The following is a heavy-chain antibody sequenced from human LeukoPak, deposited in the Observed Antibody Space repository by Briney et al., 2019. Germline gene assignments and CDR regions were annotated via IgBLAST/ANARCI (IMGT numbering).Heavy chain of an antibody. J-gene: IGHJ3*02. CDR1: GFTFSSYG. CDR3: ARTDTMIDAFDI. Sequence: GGSLRLSCAASGFTFSSYGMHWVRQAPGKGLEWVAVISYDGSNKYYADSVKGRFTISRDNSKNTLYLQMNSLRAEDTAVYYCARTDTMIDAFDIWGQGTMVTVSS. CDR2: ISYDGSNK. D-gene: IGHD3-22*01. V-gene: IGHV3-30*03.